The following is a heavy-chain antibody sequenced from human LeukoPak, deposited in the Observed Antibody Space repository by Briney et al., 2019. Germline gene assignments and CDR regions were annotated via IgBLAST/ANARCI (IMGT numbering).Heavy chain of an antibody. V-gene: IGHV1-2*02. CDR1: GYTLTGYY. J-gene: IGHJ4*02. CDR3: ATGATTGDFDY. D-gene: IGHD1-26*01. CDR2: INPNSGGT. Sequence: ASVKVSCKASGYTLTGYYMHWVRQAPGQGREWMGWINPNSGGTNYAQKFQGRVTMTRDTSISTAYMELSKLRSDDTAVYYCATGATTGDFDYWGQGTLVTVSS.